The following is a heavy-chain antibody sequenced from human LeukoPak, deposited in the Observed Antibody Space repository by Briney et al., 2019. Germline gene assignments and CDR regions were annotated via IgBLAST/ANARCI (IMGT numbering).Heavy chain of an antibody. CDR2: IYYSGST. V-gene: IGHV4-31*03. CDR1: GGSISSGGYY. Sequence: SETLSLTCTVSGGSISSGGYYWSWIRQHPGKGLEWIGYIYYSGSTYYNPSLKSRVTISVDTSKNQFSLKLSSVTAADTAVYYCARILTMTSPMAFDIWGQGTMVTVSS. J-gene: IGHJ3*02. CDR3: ARILTMTSPMAFDI. D-gene: IGHD4/OR15-4a*01.